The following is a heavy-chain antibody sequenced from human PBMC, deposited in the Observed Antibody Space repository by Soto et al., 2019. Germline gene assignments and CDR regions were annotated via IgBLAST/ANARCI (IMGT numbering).Heavy chain of an antibody. CDR1: GFTVSSNY. Sequence: EVQLVESGGGLIQPGGSLRLSCAASGFTVSSNYMTWVRQAPGKGLEWVSVIHTGGSTYHADSVKGRFTISRDNSKNMLYLQMNSLRAEDTAMYYCARLALGPWGQGTLVTVSS. V-gene: IGHV3-53*01. CDR3: ARLALGP. CDR2: IHTGGST. J-gene: IGHJ5*02. D-gene: IGHD3-16*01.